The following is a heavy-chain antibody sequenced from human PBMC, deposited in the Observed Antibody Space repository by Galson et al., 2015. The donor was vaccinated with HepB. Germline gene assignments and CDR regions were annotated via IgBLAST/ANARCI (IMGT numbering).Heavy chain of an antibody. J-gene: IGHJ4*02. Sequence: SVKVSCKASGYTFTGYYMHWVRQAPGQGLEWMGWINPNSGGTNYAQKFQGWVTMTRDTSISTAYMELSRLRSDDTAVYYCARGVIAAAGYYFDYWGQGTLVTVSS. CDR1: GYTFTGYY. CDR3: ARGVIAAAGYYFDY. D-gene: IGHD6-13*01. CDR2: INPNSGGT. V-gene: IGHV1-2*04.